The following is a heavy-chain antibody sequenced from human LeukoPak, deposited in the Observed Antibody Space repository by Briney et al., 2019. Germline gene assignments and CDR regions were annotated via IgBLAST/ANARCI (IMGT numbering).Heavy chain of an antibody. D-gene: IGHD6-6*01. CDR2: MNPNSGNT. V-gene: IGHV1-8*01. Sequence: ASVKVSCKASGYTFTSYDINWVRQATGQGLEWMGWMNPNSGNTGYAQKFQGRVTITADESTSTAYMELSSLRSEDTAVYYCARSSIAARPRVSDYWGQGTLVTVSS. CDR1: GYTFTSYD. CDR3: ARSSIAARPRVSDY. J-gene: IGHJ4*02.